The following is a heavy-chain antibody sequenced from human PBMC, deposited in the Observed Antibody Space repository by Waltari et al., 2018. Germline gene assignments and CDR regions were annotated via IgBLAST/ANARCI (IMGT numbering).Heavy chain of an antibody. CDR2: ISWDGGST. D-gene: IGHD1-26*01. CDR3: AKDAEGEGNYFDY. CDR1: GFTFDDYA. J-gene: IGHJ4*02. V-gene: IGHV3-43D*04. Sequence: EVQLVESGGVVVQPGGSLRLSCAASGFTFDDYAMPWVRQAPGKGLEWVSLISWDGGSTYYADSVKGRFTISRDNSKNSLYLQMNSLRAEDTALYYCAKDAEGEGNYFDYWGQGTLVTVSS.